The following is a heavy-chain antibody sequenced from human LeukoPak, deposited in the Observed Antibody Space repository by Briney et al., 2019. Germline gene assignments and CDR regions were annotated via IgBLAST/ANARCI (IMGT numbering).Heavy chain of an antibody. CDR1: GGSINSYY. CDR2: IYYSGST. D-gene: IGHD6-6*01. V-gene: IGHV4-59*01. CDR3: ARILWYSSSSRSIFDY. J-gene: IGHJ4*02. Sequence: PSETLSLTCTVAGGSINSYYRGWIRQPPGKGLEWIGYIYYSGSTNYNPSLKSRVTISVDTSKNQFSLRLSSVTAADTAVYYCARILWYSSSSRSIFDYWGQGTLVTVSS.